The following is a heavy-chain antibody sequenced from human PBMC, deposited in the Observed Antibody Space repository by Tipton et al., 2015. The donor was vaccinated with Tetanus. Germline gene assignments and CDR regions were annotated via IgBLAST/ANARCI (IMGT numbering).Heavy chain of an antibody. CDR1: GGSISSSSYY. CDR2: INHSGST. Sequence: TLSLTCTVSGGSISSSSYYWGWIRQPPGKGLEWIGEINHSGSTNYNPSLKSRVTISVDTSKNQFSLKLSSVTAADTAVYYCASRYCSSTSCPIGEEWGQGTLVTVSS. J-gene: IGHJ4*02. CDR3: ASRYCSSTSCPIGEE. D-gene: IGHD2-2*01. V-gene: IGHV4-39*07.